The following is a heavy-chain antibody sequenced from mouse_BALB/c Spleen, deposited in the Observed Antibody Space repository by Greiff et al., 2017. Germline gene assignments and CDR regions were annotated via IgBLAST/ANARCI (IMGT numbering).Heavy chain of an antibody. CDR2: ISYSGST. J-gene: IGHJ4*01. V-gene: IGHV3-2*02. D-gene: IGHD1-2*01. Sequence: VQLQQSGPGLVKPSQSLSLTCTVTGYSITSDYAWNWIRQFPGNKLEWMGYISYSGSTSYNPSLKSRISITRDTSKNQFFLQLNSVTTEDTATYYCARKFITTATGAMDYWGQGTSVTVSS. CDR1: GYSITSDYA. CDR3: ARKFITTATGAMDY.